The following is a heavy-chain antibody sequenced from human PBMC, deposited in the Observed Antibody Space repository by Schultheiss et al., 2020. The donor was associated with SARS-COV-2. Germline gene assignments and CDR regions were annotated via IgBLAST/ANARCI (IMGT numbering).Heavy chain of an antibody. Sequence: GGSLRLSCAASGFTFDDYAMSWVRQAPGKGLEWVSAISGSGGSTYYADSVKGRFTISRDNSKNTLYLQMYSLRAEDTAVYYCAKDYIVVVPAAVLFDYWGQGTLVTVSS. CDR3: AKDYIVVVPAAVLFDY. V-gene: IGHV3-23*01. J-gene: IGHJ4*02. D-gene: IGHD2-2*02. CDR2: ISGSGGST. CDR1: GFTFDDYA.